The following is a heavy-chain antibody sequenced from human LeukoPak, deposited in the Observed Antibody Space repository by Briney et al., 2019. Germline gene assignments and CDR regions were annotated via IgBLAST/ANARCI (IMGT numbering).Heavy chain of an antibody. CDR1: GYTFTSYY. D-gene: IGHD6-19*01. V-gene: IGHV1-46*01. CDR2: INPSGGST. CDR3: ARDLLAGQSDY. Sequence: ASVKVSCKASGYTFTSYYMHWVRQAPGQGLEWMGIINPSGGSTSYAQKFQGRVTVTRDMSTSTVYMELSSLRSEDTAVYYCARDLLAGQSDYWGQGTLVTVSS. J-gene: IGHJ4*02.